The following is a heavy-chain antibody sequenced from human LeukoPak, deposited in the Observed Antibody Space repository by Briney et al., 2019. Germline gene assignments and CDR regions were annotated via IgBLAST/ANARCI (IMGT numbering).Heavy chain of an antibody. CDR3: ATTYYYDSSGYQS. D-gene: IGHD3-22*01. CDR2: INHSGST. J-gene: IGHJ4*02. Sequence: PSETLSLTCAVYGGSFSGYYWSWIRHPPGKGLEWIGEINHSGSTNYNPSLKSRVTISVDTSKNQFSLKLSSVTAAGTAVYYCATTYYYDSSGYQSWGQGTLVTVSS. CDR1: GGSFSGYY. V-gene: IGHV4-34*01.